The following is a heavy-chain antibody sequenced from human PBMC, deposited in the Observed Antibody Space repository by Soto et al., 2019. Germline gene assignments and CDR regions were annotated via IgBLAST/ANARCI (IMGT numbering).Heavy chain of an antibody. J-gene: IGHJ5*02. CDR3: ARHSLALRKNNWFDP. Sequence: SETLSLTCTVSGNSIISSDFYWGWVRQPPGKGLEWIGSIFYLGSSYYNPSLKSRVTMSVYTSKNQFSLRLRSVTAADTALYFCARHSLALRKNNWFDPWGQGIMVPSPQ. V-gene: IGHV4-39*01. CDR2: IFYLGSS. CDR1: GNSIISSDFY. D-gene: IGHD3-3*02.